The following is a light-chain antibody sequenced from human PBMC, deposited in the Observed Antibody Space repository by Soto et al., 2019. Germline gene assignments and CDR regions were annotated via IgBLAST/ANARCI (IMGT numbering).Light chain of an antibody. J-gene: IGKJ4*01. CDR3: QQYNNWPLT. V-gene: IGKV3-15*01. CDR2: GAS. CDR1: QSVSSN. Sequence: EIVMTQSPATLSVSPGERATLSCRASQSVSSNLGWYQQKPGQAHRLLIYGASTRATGIPARFSGSGSGTEFTLTISSLQSEDFALYHCQQYNNWPLTFGGGTQVEIK.